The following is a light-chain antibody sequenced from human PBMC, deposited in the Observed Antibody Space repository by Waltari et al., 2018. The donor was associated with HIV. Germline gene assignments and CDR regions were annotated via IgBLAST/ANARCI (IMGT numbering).Light chain of an antibody. J-gene: IGKJ2*01. CDR3: MQALQTPYT. CDR1: QGLLLSTGYNY. Sequence: DIVMTQSPLSLPVTPGEPASISCWCSQGLLLSTGYNYLDCYLQKQWQSPQLLIYLGSNRASVVLDRFSGSLSGTDFTLKISRVEAEDVCVYYFMQALQTPYTFGQGTKLEIK. CDR2: LGS. V-gene: IGKV2-28*01.